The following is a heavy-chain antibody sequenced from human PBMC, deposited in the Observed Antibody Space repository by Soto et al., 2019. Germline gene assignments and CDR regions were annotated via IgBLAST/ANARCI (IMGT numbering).Heavy chain of an antibody. V-gene: IGHV3-64D*06. CDR2: ISSNGGST. D-gene: IGHD2-15*01. J-gene: IGHJ4*02. CDR3: VKSPPAPPLYCSGGSCRHY. CDR1: GFTFSSYA. Sequence: PGGSLRLSCSASGFTFSSYAMHWVRQAPGKVLEYVSAISSNGGSTYYADSVKGRFTISRDNSKNTLYLQMSSLRAEDTAVYYCVKSPPAPPLYCSGGSCRHYWGQGTLVTVSS.